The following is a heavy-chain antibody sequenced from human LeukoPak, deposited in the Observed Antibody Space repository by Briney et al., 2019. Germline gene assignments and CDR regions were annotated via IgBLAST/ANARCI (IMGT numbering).Heavy chain of an antibody. V-gene: IGHV3-21*01. CDR1: GFTFSSYS. CDR2: ISSSSSYI. CDR3: ARAKRGDSGYDYYYYYGMDA. J-gene: IGHJ6*02. D-gene: IGHD5-12*01. Sequence: KPGGSLRLSCAASGFTFSSYSMNWVRQAPGKGLEWVSSISSSSSYIYYADSVKGRFTISRDNAKNSLYLQMNSLRAEDTAVYYCARAKRGDSGYDYYYYYGMDAWGQGTTVTVSS.